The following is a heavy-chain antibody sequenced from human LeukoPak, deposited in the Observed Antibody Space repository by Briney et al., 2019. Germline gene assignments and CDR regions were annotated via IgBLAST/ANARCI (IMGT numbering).Heavy chain of an antibody. D-gene: IGHD6-19*01. CDR1: GYTFTSYG. J-gene: IGHJ4*02. Sequence: ASVKVSCKASGYTFTSYGTSWVRQAPGQGLEWMGWISAYYGNTNYAQKLQGRVTTTTDTSTSTAYMELRSLRSDDTAVYYCAREVTASGWSRYPDYWGQGTLVTVSS. CDR2: ISAYYGNT. V-gene: IGHV1-18*01. CDR3: AREVTASGWSRYPDY.